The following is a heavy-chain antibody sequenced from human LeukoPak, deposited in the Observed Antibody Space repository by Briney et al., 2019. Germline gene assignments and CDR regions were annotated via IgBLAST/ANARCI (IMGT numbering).Heavy chain of an antibody. CDR1: GYTLTGYY. CDR2: INPNSGGT. V-gene: IGHV1-2*02. Sequence: ASVKVSCKASGYTLTGYYMHWVRQAPGQGLEWMGWINPNSGGTNYAQMLRGRVPMTRDTSISTAYRELSRLRSDDTAVYYCARGQINPIVVVITTDIHPLDYWGQGTLVTVSS. CDR3: ARGQINPIVVVITTDIHPLDY. D-gene: IGHD3-22*01. J-gene: IGHJ4*02.